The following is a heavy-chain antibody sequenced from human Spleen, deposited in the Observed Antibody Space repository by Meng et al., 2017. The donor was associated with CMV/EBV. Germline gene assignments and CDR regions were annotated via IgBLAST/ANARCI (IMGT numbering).Heavy chain of an antibody. CDR2: VDPEDGET. CDR3: ATGAAVAGSGVGYFDY. Sequence: YPFPAYSMPWVQQAPGKGLGWMGLVDPEDGETIYAEKFQGRVTITADTSTDTAYMELSSLRSEDTAVYYCATGAAVAGSGVGYFDYWGQGTLVTVSS. J-gene: IGHJ4*02. D-gene: IGHD6-19*01. V-gene: IGHV1-69-2*01. CDR1: YPFPAYS.